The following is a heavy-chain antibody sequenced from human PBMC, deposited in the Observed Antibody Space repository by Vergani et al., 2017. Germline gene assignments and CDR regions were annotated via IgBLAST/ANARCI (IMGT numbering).Heavy chain of an antibody. J-gene: IGHJ4*02. CDR3: ARLSPILSAFDY. Sequence: QVQLQESGPGLVKPSQTLSLTCTVSGGSISSGGYYWSWIRQHPGKGLEWIGYIYYSGSTNYNPSLKSRVTTSVDTSKNQFSLKLSSVTAADTAVYYCARLSPILSAFDYWGQGTLVTVSS. CDR2: IYYSGST. D-gene: IGHD2-2*01. V-gene: IGHV4-31*03. CDR1: GGSISSGGYY.